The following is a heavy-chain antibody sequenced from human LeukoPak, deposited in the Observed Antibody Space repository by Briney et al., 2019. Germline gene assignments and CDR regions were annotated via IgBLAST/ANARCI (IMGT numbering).Heavy chain of an antibody. D-gene: IGHD6-19*01. Sequence: SETLSLSCTVSGGSISSSSYYWGWIRQPPGKGLGWIGSIYYSGSTYYIPSLKSRVTISVDTSKNQLSLKLSSVTAADTAVYYCARRDSSGWYYAFDIWGQGTMVTVSP. CDR2: IYYSGST. CDR1: GGSISSSSYY. J-gene: IGHJ3*02. CDR3: ARRDSSGWYYAFDI. V-gene: IGHV4-39*01.